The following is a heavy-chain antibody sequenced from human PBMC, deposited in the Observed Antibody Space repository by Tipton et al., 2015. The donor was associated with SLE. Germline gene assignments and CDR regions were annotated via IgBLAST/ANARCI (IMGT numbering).Heavy chain of an antibody. J-gene: IGHJ4*02. Sequence: QSGAEVKKPGASVKISCKASGYTFNTYLMHWVRQAPGQGLEWMGRINPSGGTTTYAQKFQGRFTMTRDTSTNTVYMDLSSLRSEDTAMYYCARDTATVPLEYWGQGTLVTVSS. D-gene: IGHD5-18*01. CDR1: GYTFNTYL. V-gene: IGHV1-46*02. CDR2: INPSGGTT. CDR3: ARDTATVPLEY.